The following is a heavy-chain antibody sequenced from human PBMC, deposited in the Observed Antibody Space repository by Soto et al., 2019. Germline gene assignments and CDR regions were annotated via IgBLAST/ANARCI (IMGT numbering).Heavy chain of an antibody. D-gene: IGHD1-26*01. CDR2: IIPIYGTA. CDR3: AKDRRADWESYYYYTMDV. V-gene: IGHV1-69*01. Sequence: QVQLVQSGAEVKNPGSSVKVSCKASGGTFSSFTISWVRQAPGQGLEWMGGIIPIYGTANYAQKVQGRVTITAAVSRRTAYMELSSLRSEDTAVYYCAKDRRADWESYYYYTMDVWGQGTTVTVSS. CDR1: GGTFSSFT. J-gene: IGHJ6*02.